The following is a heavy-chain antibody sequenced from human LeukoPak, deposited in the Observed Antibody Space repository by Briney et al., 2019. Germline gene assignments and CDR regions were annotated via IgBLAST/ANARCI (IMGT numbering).Heavy chain of an antibody. CDR3: ARPVGYSNGWYLNK. CDR2: IYYSGTT. J-gene: IGHJ4*02. D-gene: IGHD6-19*01. V-gene: IGHV4-39*01. Sequence: SETLSLTCAVSGGSISRSSYHWGWIRQPPGKGLEWIGTIYYSGTTYYNPSLKSRVTISIDTSKNQFSLKLSSVTAADTAVYYCARPVGYSNGWYLNKWGQGTLVTVSS. CDR1: GGSISRSSYH.